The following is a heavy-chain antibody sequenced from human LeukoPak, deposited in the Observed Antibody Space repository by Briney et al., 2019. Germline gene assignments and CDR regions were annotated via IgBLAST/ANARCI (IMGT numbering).Heavy chain of an antibody. CDR1: GVSITSFY. CDR3: ASTGYCIGGSCYLNYFDH. J-gene: IGHJ4*02. Sequence: SETLSLTCTVSGVSITSFYWSWIRQPPGKGLEWIGYIYFSGSTNYNPSLKSRVTVSLDTTKNQVSLKLSSVSAADTAVYYCASTGYCIGGSCYLNYFDHWGQGTLVTVSS. CDR2: IYFSGST. D-gene: IGHD2-15*01. V-gene: IGHV4-59*12.